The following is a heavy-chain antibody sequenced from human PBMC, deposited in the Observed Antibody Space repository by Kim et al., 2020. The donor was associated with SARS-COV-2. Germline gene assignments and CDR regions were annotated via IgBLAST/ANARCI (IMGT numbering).Heavy chain of an antibody. Sequence: GGSLRLSCAASGFTVSSYYMSWVRQAPGKGLEWVSVIYSGGSTNYYAASVSSRFTISRNTSNTTLYLLMNSLTAENAAVYYSANDITGSAFQGYYYYGM. V-gene: IGHV3-66*02. CDR2: IYSGGST. J-gene: IGHJ6*01. CDR1: GFTVSSYY. CDR3: ANDITGSAFQGYYYYGM. D-gene: IGHD3-22*01.